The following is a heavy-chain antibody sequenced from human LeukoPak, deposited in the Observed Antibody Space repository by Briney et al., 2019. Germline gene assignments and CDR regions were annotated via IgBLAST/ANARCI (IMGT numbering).Heavy chain of an antibody. CDR2: IRSKTDGGTT. CDR1: DFTFNNVA. J-gene: IGHJ4*02. CDR3: ASEGDSSGYSGNDY. Sequence: GGSLRLSCAASDFTFNNVAMNWVRQAPGKGLEWVGRIRSKTDGGTTDYTAPVKGRFTISRDDSKSTLYLEMNSLITEDTAVYYCASEGDSSGYSGNDYWGQGTLVTVSS. V-gene: IGHV3-15*07. D-gene: IGHD3-22*01.